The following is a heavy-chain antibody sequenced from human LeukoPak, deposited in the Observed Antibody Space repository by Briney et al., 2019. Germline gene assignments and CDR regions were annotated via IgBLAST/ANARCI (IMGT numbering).Heavy chain of an antibody. CDR2: IYYSGST. J-gene: IGHJ4*02. CDR1: GGSISTYY. CDR3: AREEALGSGSFDY. Sequence: PSETLSLTCTVSGGSISTYYWSWIPHPPGKGLVWIGYIYYSGSTSYNPSLKSRVTISVDTSKNQFSLKLSSVTAADTAVYYCAREEALGSGSFDYWGQGTLVTVSS. V-gene: IGHV4-59*01. D-gene: IGHD1-26*01.